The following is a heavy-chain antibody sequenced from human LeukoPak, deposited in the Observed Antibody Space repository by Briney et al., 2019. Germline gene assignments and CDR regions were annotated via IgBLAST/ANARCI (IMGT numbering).Heavy chain of an antibody. Sequence: SETLSLTCAVYGGSFSGYYWSWIRQPPGKGLEWIGEINHSGSTNYNPSLKSRVTISVDTSKNQFSLKLSSVTAADTAVYYCAGRYSSGWYVRWFDPWGQGTLVTVSS. CDR3: AGRYSSGWYVRWFDP. J-gene: IGHJ5*02. CDR2: INHSGST. CDR1: GGSFSGYY. D-gene: IGHD6-19*01. V-gene: IGHV4-34*01.